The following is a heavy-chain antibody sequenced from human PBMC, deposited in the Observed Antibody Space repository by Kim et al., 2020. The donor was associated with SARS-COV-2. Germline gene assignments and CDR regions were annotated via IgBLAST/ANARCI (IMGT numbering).Heavy chain of an antibody. CDR3: AKVETGGSGGYNL. Sequence: ASVKVSCKASGYSFTDYYIYWVRQAPGQGLEWMGWINTKSGATNFPQRFQGRLTMSRDTSISTAYMELSTLISDDTAVYYCAKVETGGSGGYNLWGQGT. D-gene: IGHD1-26*01. V-gene: IGHV1-2*02. CDR2: INTKSGAT. J-gene: IGHJ5*02. CDR1: GYSFTDYY.